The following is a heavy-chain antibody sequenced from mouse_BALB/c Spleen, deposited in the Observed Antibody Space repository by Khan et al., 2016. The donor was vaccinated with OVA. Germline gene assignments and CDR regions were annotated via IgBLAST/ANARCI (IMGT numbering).Heavy chain of an antibody. CDR3: ARENYCRRTLYSIDY. CDR2: IVTGSGST. CDR1: GYTFTSYW. Sequence: DLVRPGASVKLSCKASGYTFTSYWINWVKQRLGQGLEWIGRIVTGSGSTQYNEMLKGKATLTVDPSSNTAYIQLSSLSYEDSAIFYCARENYCRRTLYSIDYRGQGTSSTVSS. V-gene: IGHV1S41*01. J-gene: IGHJ4*01. D-gene: IGHD1-1*01.